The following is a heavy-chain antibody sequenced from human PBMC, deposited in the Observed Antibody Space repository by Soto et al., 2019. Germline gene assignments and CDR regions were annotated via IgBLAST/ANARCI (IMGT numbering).Heavy chain of an antibody. Sequence: AETLSLTCAVYGGSFSGYYWSWIRQPPGKGLEWIGEINHSGSTNYNPSLKSRVTISVDTSKNQFSLNLSSVTAADTAVYYCARETLTGRSGWYNWCDPWGQGTLVTVSS. J-gene: IGHJ5*02. V-gene: IGHV4-34*01. CDR1: GGSFSGYY. D-gene: IGHD6-19*01. CDR2: INHSGST. CDR3: ARETLTGRSGWYNWCDP.